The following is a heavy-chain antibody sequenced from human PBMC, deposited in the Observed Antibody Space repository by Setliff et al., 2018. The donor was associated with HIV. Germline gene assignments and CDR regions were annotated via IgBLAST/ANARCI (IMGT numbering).Heavy chain of an antibody. V-gene: IGHV4-61*02. CDR2: IYTSGST. J-gene: IGHJ6*03. CDR1: GGSISSGSYY. CDR3: ARETYYYDNPQYYYYYMDV. D-gene: IGHD3-22*01. Sequence: TLSLTCTASGGSISSGSYYWSWIRQPAGKGLEWIGRIYTSGSTNYNPSLKSRVTISVDTSKNQFSLKLRSVTAADTAVYYCARETYYYDNPQYYYYYMDVWGKGTTVTVSS.